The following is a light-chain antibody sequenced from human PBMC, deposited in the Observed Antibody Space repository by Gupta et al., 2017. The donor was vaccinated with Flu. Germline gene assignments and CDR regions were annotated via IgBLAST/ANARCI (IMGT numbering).Light chain of an antibody. Sequence: QKVTISCSGKSSNIENNYVAWYQHLPGTAPKLIIYETDKQPSGIPDRFSGSKSGTSATLGITGVQTGDEADYYCGTWDNSLSAWVFGGGTKLTVL. CDR1: SSNIENNY. V-gene: IGLV1-51*02. CDR2: ETD. CDR3: GTWDNSLSAWV. J-gene: IGLJ3*02.